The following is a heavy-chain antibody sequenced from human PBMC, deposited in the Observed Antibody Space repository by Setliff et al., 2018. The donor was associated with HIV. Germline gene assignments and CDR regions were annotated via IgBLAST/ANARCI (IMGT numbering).Heavy chain of an antibody. CDR2: IYTSGST. CDR3: AKYDFGVSRLRNWFDP. V-gene: IGHV4-4*07. CDR1: GGSFSSYY. Sequence: SETLSLTCTVSGGSFSSYYWSWIRQPAGKGLEWIGRIYTSGSTNYNPSLKSRVTISVDTSKNQFSLKVNSVTAADTAVYYCAKYDFGVSRLRNWFDPWGQGTLVTVSS. D-gene: IGHD4-17*01. J-gene: IGHJ5*02.